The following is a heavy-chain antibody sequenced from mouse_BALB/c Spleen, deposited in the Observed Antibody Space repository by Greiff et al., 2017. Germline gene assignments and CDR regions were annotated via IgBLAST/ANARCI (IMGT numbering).Heavy chain of an antibody. D-gene: IGHD2-1*01. CDR1: GFTFSNYW. V-gene: IGHV6-6*02. J-gene: IGHJ2*01. CDR2: IRLKSNNYAT. Sequence: EVKLVESGGGLVQPGGSMKLSCVASGFTFSNYWMNWVRQSPEKGLEWVAEIRLKSNNYATHYAESVKGRFTISRDDSKSSVYLQMNNLRAEDTGIYYCTRGGYYGNYVSFDYWGQGTTLTVSS. CDR3: TRGGYYGNYVSFDY.